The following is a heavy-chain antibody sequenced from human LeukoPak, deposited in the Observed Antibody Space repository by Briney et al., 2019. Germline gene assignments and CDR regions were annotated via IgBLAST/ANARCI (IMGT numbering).Heavy chain of an antibody. Sequence: WASVKVSCKASGYTFTSYDINWVRQATGQGLEWMGWMNPNSGNTGYAQKFQGRVTMTTDTSTSTAYMELRSLRSDDTAVYYCARDNGITMIVVALPDAFDIWGQGTMVTVSS. D-gene: IGHD3-22*01. J-gene: IGHJ3*02. V-gene: IGHV1-8*02. CDR3: ARDNGITMIVVALPDAFDI. CDR2: MNPNSGNT. CDR1: GYTFTSYD.